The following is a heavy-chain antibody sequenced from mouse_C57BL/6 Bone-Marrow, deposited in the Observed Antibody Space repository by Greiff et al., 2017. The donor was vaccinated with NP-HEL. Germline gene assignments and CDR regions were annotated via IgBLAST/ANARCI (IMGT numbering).Heavy chain of an antibody. CDR1: GYTFTSYW. J-gene: IGHJ2*01. Sequence: QVQLQQPGAELVRPGSSVKLSCKASGYTFTSYWMHWVKQRPIQGLEWIGNIDPSDSETHYNQKFKDKATLTVDKSSGTAYMQLSSLTSGGSAVYYCARALTGWYYFDYWGQGTTLTVSS. CDR2: IDPSDSET. V-gene: IGHV1-52*01. CDR3: ARALTGWYYFDY. D-gene: IGHD2-3*01.